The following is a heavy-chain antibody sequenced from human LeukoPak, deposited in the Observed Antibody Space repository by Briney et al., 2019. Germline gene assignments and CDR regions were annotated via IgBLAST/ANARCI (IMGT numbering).Heavy chain of an antibody. CDR2: IKSKTDGGTT. Sequence: GGSLRLSCAASGFTFSNAWMSWVRQAPGKGLEWVGRIKSKTDGGTTDYAAPVKGRFTISRDDSKNRMYLQMNSLKTEDTAVYYCTTDGPIAVAGPFGSWGQGTLVTVSS. CDR1: GFTFSNAW. V-gene: IGHV3-15*01. D-gene: IGHD6-19*01. J-gene: IGHJ5*02. CDR3: TTDGPIAVAGPFGS.